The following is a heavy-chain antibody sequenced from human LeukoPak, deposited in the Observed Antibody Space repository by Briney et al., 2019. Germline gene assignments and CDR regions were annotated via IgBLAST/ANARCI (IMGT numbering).Heavy chain of an antibody. CDR2: INHSGST. CDR3: ARHEGYSSSWQDPYDAFDI. D-gene: IGHD6-13*01. V-gene: IGHV4-34*01. J-gene: IGHJ3*02. CDR1: GGSFSGYY. Sequence: SETLSLTCAVYGGSFSGYYWSWIRQPPGKGLEWIGEINHSGSTNYNPSLKSRVTISVDTSKNQFSLKLSSVTAADTAVYYCARHEGYSSSWQDPYDAFDIWGQGTMVTVSS.